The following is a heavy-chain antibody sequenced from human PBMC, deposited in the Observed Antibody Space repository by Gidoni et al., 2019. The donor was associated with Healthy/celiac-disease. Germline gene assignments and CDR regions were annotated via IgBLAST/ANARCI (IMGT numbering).Heavy chain of an antibody. D-gene: IGHD2-8*02. CDR2: ISGSGGST. Sequence: EVQLVESGGGLVQPGGSLRLSCAASGCPFSSYAMGWVRQAPGKGLEWVSAISGSGGSTYYADSVKGRFTISRDNSKNTLYLQMNSLRAEDTAVYYCAKGASTGGNPTGAFDIWGQGTMVTVSS. V-gene: IGHV3-23*04. CDR3: AKGASTGGNPTGAFDI. CDR1: GCPFSSYA. J-gene: IGHJ3*02.